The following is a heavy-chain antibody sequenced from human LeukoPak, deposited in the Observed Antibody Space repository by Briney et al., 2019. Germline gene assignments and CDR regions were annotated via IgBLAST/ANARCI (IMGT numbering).Heavy chain of an antibody. CDR2: IKTKADSYAT. D-gene: IGHD1-26*01. CDR3: TRLYGGSFRFDL. V-gene: IGHV3-73*01. Sequence: GGSLRLSCAASGFTFSVSAMHWVRQASGKGLEWVGRIKTKADSYATAYAESVKGRFTISRDDLKNTAYLQMNSLKTEDTAVYYCTRLYGGSFRFDLWGQGTLVTVSS. CDR1: GFTFSVSA. J-gene: IGHJ4*02.